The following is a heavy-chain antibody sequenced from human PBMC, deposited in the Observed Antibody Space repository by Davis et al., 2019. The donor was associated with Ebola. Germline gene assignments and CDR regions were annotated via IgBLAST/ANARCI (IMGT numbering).Heavy chain of an antibody. D-gene: IGHD3-3*01. CDR2: IFYTGVA. CDR3: SRHSNTVFGVPRAVNWFDP. V-gene: IGHV4-39*01. Sequence: GSLRLSCTVSGGSISTNTYWWDWIRQSPGKGLEWIGTIFYTGVAHYNPSLRGRVTMSVDTSKSQFFLKLTSVTAADTALYFCSRHSNTVFGVPRAVNWFDPWGQGTLVTVSS. CDR1: GGSISTNTYW. J-gene: IGHJ5*02.